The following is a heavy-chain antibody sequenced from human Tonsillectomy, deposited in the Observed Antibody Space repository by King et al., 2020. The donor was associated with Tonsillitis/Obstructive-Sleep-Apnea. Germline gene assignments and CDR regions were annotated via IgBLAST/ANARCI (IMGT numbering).Heavy chain of an antibody. J-gene: IGHJ1*01. CDR3: ARDRCSSTSCYKYFQH. V-gene: IGHV1-46*01. CDR1: GYTFTSYY. CDR2: INPSGCST. D-gene: IGHD2-2*02. Sequence: VQLVESGAEVKKPGASVKVSCKASGYTFTSYYMHWVRQAPGQGLEWMGIINPSGCSTSYAQKFQGRVTMTRDTSTSTVYMELSSLRSEDTAVYYCARDRCSSTSCYKYFQHWGQGTLVSVSS.